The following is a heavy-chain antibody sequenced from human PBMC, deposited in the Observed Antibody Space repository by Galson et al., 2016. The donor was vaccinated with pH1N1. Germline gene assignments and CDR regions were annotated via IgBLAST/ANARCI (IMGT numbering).Heavy chain of an antibody. D-gene: IGHD7-27*01. J-gene: IGHJ6*02. Sequence: SLRLSCAASGFTFSSYEMNWVRQAPGKGLEWVSYISSSGSTIYYADSVKGRFTISRDNAKNSLYLQMNSLRAEDTAVYYCARDNLGIIDYYYGMDVWGQGTTVTASS. V-gene: IGHV3-48*03. CDR3: ARDNLGIIDYYYGMDV. CDR1: GFTFSSYE. CDR2: ISSSGSTI.